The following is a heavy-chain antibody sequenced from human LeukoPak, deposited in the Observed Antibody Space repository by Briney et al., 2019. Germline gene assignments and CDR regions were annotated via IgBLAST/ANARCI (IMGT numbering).Heavy chain of an antibody. CDR1: GFTFNSYG. CDR3: AKHRGYSYGGYYFDY. CDR2: ISGSGGST. D-gene: IGHD5-18*01. Sequence: PGGSLRLSCAASGFTFNSYGMSWVRQAPGKGLEWVSAISGSGGSTYYADSVKGRFTISRDNSENTLYLQMNSLRAEDTAVFYCAKHRGYSYGGYYFDYWGQGTLVTVSS. J-gene: IGHJ4*02. V-gene: IGHV3-23*01.